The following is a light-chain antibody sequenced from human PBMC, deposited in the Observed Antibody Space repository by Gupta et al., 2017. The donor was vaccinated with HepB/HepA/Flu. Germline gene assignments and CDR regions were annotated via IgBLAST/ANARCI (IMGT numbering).Light chain of an antibody. J-gene: IGLJ2*01. CDR3: NSRDSSGNHVV. CDR1: SLRSYY. Sequence: SSELTQDPAVSVALGQTVRITCQGDSLRSYYASWYQQKPGQAPVLGIYGKNNRPSGIPDRFSGSSSGNTASLTITGAQAEDEADYYCNSRDSSGNHVVFGGGNKLTVL. CDR2: GKN. V-gene: IGLV3-19*01.